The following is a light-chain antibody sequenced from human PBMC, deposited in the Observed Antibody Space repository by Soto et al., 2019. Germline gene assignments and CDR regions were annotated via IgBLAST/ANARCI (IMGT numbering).Light chain of an antibody. CDR1: QSVLYRSNTKNY. CDR3: QQYYSLPPT. J-gene: IGKJ1*01. CDR2: WAS. Sequence: DIVMTQSPDSLAVSLGERATINCKSSQSVLYRSNTKNYLAWYQQKPGQPTNLLIYWASTRESGVPDRFSGSGSGTDFTLTISSLQAEDVAVYYCQQYYSLPPTFGQGNKVEIK. V-gene: IGKV4-1*01.